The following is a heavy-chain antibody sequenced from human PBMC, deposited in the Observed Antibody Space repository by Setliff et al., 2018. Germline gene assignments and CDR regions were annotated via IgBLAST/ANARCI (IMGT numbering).Heavy chain of an antibody. V-gene: IGHV4-4*07. CDR3: RFWSGYYKNDY. Sequence: LSLTCTVSGGSISPYYWSWIRQPAGKGLECIGRFNTSGSTKYNPSLRGRVTKSVDKPKNQFSLKLSSLTAADTAVYYCRFWSGYYKNDYWGQGTLVTVSS. CDR1: GGSISPYY. CDR2: FNTSGST. D-gene: IGHD3-3*01. J-gene: IGHJ4*02.